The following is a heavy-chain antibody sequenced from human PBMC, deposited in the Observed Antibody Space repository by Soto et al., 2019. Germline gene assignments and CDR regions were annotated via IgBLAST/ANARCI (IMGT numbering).Heavy chain of an antibody. CDR1: GYFFTSYA. CDR3: ARGSIAVAGRNQLDY. D-gene: IGHD6-19*01. CDR2: INAANGHT. J-gene: IGHJ4*02. V-gene: IGHV1-3*01. Sequence: QVQLVQSGPEVKKTGASVKVSCRASGYFFTSYAIHWVRQAPGPRLEWLGWINAANGHTKYSQNFQGRVMITRDTSANTVYMEVSSLKSGDTAVYYCARGSIAVAGRNQLDYWGQGTRVPVFS.